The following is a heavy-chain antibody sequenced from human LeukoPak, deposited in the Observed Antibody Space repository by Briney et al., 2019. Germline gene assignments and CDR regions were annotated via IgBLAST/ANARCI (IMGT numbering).Heavy chain of an antibody. D-gene: IGHD3-10*01. CDR2: VYTSGST. Sequence: SETLSLTCTVSGGSISSYYWSWIRQPAGKGLEWIGRVYTSGSTNYNPSLKSRVTISVDTSKNQFSLKLSSVTAADTAVYYCARVSRYYGSGSYYWFDPWGQGTLVTVSS. J-gene: IGHJ5*02. V-gene: IGHV4-4*07. CDR3: ARVSRYYGSGSYYWFDP. CDR1: GGSISSYY.